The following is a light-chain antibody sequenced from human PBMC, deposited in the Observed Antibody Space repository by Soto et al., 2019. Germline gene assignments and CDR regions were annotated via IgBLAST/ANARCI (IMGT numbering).Light chain of an antibody. Sequence: DIQMTQSPSTLSASVGDRVTITCRASQTISSWLAWYQQKPGKAPTLLIYDASTLERGVPSRFSGSGSGTEFTLTISSLQPEDFATYYCQQSYSTPLTFGGGTKVDIK. CDR3: QQSYSTPLT. V-gene: IGKV1-5*01. J-gene: IGKJ4*01. CDR2: DAS. CDR1: QTISSW.